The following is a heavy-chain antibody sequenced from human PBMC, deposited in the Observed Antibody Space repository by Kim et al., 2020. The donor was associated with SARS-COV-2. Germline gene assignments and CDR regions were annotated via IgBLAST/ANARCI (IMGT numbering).Heavy chain of an antibody. CDR2: IYYSGST. J-gene: IGHJ2*01. CDR1: GGSISSSSYY. D-gene: IGHD1-26*01. CDR3: ARHGSGMDWYFDL. Sequence: SETLSLTCTVSGGSISSSSYYWGWIRQPPGKGLEWIGSIYYSGSTYYNPSLKSRVTISVDTSKNQFSLKLSSVTAADTAVYYCARHGSGMDWYFDLWGRGTLVTVSS. V-gene: IGHV4-39*01.